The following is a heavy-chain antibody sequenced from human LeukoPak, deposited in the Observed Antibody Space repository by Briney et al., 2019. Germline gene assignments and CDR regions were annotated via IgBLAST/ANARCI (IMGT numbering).Heavy chain of an antibody. CDR2: IYSGGNT. D-gene: IGHD1-26*01. J-gene: IGHJ2*01. CDR1: GFTVSSNF. Sequence: GGSLRLSCTVAGFTVSSNFMSWVRQAPEKGLEWVSVIYSGGNTYYADSVSGRFTISRDNSKNTVYLQMNSLRADDTAVYYCARNHILGYWHFDLCGRGTLVTVSS. V-gene: IGHV3-53*01. CDR3: ARNHILGYWHFDL.